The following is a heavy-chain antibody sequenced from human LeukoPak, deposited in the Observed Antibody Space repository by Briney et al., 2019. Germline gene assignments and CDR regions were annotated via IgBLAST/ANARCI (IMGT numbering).Heavy chain of an antibody. CDR2: ISSSSSYI. CDR1: GFTFSSYS. Sequence: GGSLRLSCAASGFTFSSYSMNWVRQAPGKGLEWVSSISSSSSYIYYADSVRGRFTISRDNSKNTLFLQMTSLTVEDTAVYYCAKDRERPSQFDYWGQGTLVTVSS. V-gene: IGHV3-21*01. J-gene: IGHJ4*02. D-gene: IGHD2-15*01. CDR3: AKDRERPSQFDY.